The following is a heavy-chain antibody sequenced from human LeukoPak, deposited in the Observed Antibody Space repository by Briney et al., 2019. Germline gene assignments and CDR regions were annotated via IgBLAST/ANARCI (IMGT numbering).Heavy chain of an antibody. J-gene: IGHJ3*02. CDR1: GFTFSSYG. CDR2: ISYDGSNK. D-gene: IGHD4-11*01. V-gene: IGHV3-30*18. Sequence: GGSLRLSCAASGFTFSSYGMHWVRQAPGKGLEWVAVISYDGSNKYYADSVKGRFTISRYNSKNTLYLQMNSLRAEDTAVYYCAKADYSNSWDAFDIWGQRTMVTVSS. CDR3: AKADYSNSWDAFDI.